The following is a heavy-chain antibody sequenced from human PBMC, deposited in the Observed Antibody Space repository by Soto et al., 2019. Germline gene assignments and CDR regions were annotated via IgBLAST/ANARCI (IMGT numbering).Heavy chain of an antibody. D-gene: IGHD1-1*01. CDR3: ARDRNKLWKNDAFDI. CDR2: IYYSGDT. V-gene: IGHV4-59*01. J-gene: IGHJ3*02. CDR1: GDSLNSYY. Sequence: QVQLQESGPGLVKPSETLSLTCSVSGDSLNSYYWSWIRQSPGKGLEWLGYIYYSGDTKYNPSLQSRMSISVDTTENEFSLRLSSVTAADTAVYFCARDRNKLWKNDAFDIWGQGTMVTASS.